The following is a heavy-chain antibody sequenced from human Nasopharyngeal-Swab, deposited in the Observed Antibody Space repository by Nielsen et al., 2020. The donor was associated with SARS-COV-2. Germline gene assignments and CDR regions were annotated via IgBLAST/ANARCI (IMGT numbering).Heavy chain of an antibody. CDR3: ARDPLGSSSSVGDY. CDR2: ISAYNGNT. CDR1: GYTFTSYG. Sequence: ASVKVSCKASGYTFTSYGISWVRQAPGQGLEWMGWISAYNGNTNYAQKLQGRVTMTTDTSTSTAYTELRSLRSDDTAVYYCARDPLGSSSSVGDYWGQGTLVTVSS. V-gene: IGHV1-18*04. J-gene: IGHJ4*02. D-gene: IGHD6-6*01.